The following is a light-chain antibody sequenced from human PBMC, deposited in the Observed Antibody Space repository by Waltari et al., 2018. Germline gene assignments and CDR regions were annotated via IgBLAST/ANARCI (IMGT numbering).Light chain of an antibody. CDR2: RNN. V-gene: IGLV1-47*01. CDR1: SSNIGSNY. CDR3: AAWEYSLSGPYV. Sequence: QSVLTQPPSASGTPGQRVTISCSGSSSNIGSNYVYWYQQLPGTAPKLLIDRNNQRPSGVRDRFTGSKCGTAVSLAMSGLRSEDEAEYYCAAWEYSLSGPYVFGTGTKVTGL. J-gene: IGLJ1*01.